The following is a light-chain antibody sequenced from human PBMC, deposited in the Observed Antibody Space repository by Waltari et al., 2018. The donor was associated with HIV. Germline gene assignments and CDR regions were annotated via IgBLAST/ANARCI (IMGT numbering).Light chain of an antibody. CDR3: QEYNRG. Sequence: DSPMTQSPSTLSASVGARVTIPCRARLGIDDWLAWYQQKPGKAPNLLIYKASNLETGVPSRFSGSGFGTEFTLTISSLQPDDVATYYCQEYNRGFGQGTKVEIK. CDR2: KAS. J-gene: IGKJ1*01. V-gene: IGKV1-5*03. CDR1: LGIDDW.